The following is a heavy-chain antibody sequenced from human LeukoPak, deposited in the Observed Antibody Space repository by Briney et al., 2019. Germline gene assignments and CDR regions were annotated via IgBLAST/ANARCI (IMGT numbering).Heavy chain of an antibody. D-gene: IGHD3-9*01. J-gene: IGHJ4*02. CDR2: INHSGST. Sequence: SETLSLTCAVYGGSFSGYYWSWIRQPPGKGLEWIGEINHSGSTNYNPSLKSRVTISVDTSKNQFSLKLSSVTAADTAVYYCARDYHILRPLDLFDYWGQGTLVTVSS. V-gene: IGHV4-34*01. CDR3: ARDYHILRPLDLFDY. CDR1: GGSFSGYY.